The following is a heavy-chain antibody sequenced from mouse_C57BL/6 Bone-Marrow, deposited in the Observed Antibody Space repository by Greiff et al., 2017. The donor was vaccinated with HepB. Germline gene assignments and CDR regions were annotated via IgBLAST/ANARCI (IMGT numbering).Heavy chain of an antibody. CDR1: GFTFSSYA. CDR3: TREYDYDVGYFDY. J-gene: IGHJ2*01. CDR2: ISSGGDYI. D-gene: IGHD2-4*01. V-gene: IGHV5-9-1*02. Sequence: EVNVVESGEGLVKPGGSLKLSCAASGFTFSSYAMSWVRQTPEKRLEWVAYISSGGDYIYYADTVKGRFTISRDNARNTLYLQMSSLKSEDTAMYYCTREYDYDVGYFDYWGQGTTLTVSS.